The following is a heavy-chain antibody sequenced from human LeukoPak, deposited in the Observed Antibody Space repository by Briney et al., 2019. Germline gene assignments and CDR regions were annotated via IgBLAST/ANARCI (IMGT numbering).Heavy chain of an antibody. Sequence: GGSQRLSCAASGFTFSSYSMNWVRQAPGKGLEWVSYISSSSSTIYYADSVKGRFTISRDNAKNSLYLQMNSLRAEDTAVYYCARDWSGYDCDYWGQGTLVTVSS. V-gene: IGHV3-48*04. CDR1: GFTFSSYS. CDR2: ISSSSSTI. J-gene: IGHJ4*02. D-gene: IGHD5-12*01. CDR3: ARDWSGYDCDY.